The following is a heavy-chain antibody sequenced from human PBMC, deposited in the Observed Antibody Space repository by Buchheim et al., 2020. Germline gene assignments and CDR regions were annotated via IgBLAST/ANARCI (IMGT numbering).Heavy chain of an antibody. CDR3: ARDSEYSSGWCDY. CDR2: ISSSGSTI. V-gene: IGHV3-48*03. D-gene: IGHD6-19*01. CDR1: GFTFSSYE. J-gene: IGHJ4*02. Sequence: EVQLVDSGGGLVQPGGSLRLSCAVSGFTFSSYEMNWVRQAPGKGREWVSYISSSGSTIYYADSVKGRFTISRDNAKNSLYLQMNSLRAEETSVYYCARDSEYSSGWCDYWGQGTL.